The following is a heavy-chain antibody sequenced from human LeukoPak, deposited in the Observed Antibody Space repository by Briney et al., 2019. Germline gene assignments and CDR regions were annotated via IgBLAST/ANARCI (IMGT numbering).Heavy chain of an antibody. CDR2: ISGSGGST. J-gene: IGHJ4*02. D-gene: IGHD6-19*01. CDR3: AKGLAVAGHFDY. CDR1: GFTFGSHA. Sequence: GGSLRLSCAASGFTFGSHAMSWVRQAPGKGLEWVSAISGSGGSTYYADSVKGRFTISRDKSKNTLYLQMNSLRAEDTAVYYCAKGLAVAGHFDYWGQGTLVTVSS. V-gene: IGHV3-23*01.